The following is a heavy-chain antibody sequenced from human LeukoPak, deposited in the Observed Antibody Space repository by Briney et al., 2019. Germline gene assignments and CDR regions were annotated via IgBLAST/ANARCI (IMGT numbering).Heavy chain of an antibody. V-gene: IGHV3-11*01. D-gene: IGHD3-10*01. CDR3: AREMEGDYGSGTFFDL. J-gene: IGHJ4*02. Sequence: GALRLSCAASEFVFSDYYMSWIRQAPGKGLEWVSYISDSGSTIYYADSVKGRFTISRDNVKNSLYLQMNGLRAEDTAVYYCAREMEGDYGSGTFFDLWGQGNMVTVPS. CDR1: EFVFSDYY. CDR2: ISDSGSTI.